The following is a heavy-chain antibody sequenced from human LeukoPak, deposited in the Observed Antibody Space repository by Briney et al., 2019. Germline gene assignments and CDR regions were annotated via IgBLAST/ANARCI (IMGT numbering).Heavy chain of an antibody. Sequence: ASVRVSCKASGYTFTSYDINWVRQATGQGLEWMGWMNPNSGNTGYAQKFQGRVTMTRNTSISTAYVELSSLRSEDTAVYYCARGYRARAVAGSRVYYFDYWGQGTLVTVSS. CDR3: ARGYRARAVAGSRVYYFDY. CDR1: GYTFTSYD. V-gene: IGHV1-8*01. D-gene: IGHD6-19*01. CDR2: MNPNSGNT. J-gene: IGHJ4*02.